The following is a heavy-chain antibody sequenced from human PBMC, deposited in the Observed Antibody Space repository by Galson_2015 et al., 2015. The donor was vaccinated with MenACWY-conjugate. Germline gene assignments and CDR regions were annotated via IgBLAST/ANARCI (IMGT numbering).Heavy chain of an antibody. V-gene: IGHV3-23*01. J-gene: IGHJ4*02. D-gene: IGHD2-8*02. Sequence: LRLSCAASGFTFSSYAMNWVRQAPGKGLEWVALISSAGNKYYANSVKGRLTISRDNSKNTLFLQMNSLRAEDTAVYYCARDQESPGQTDYWGQGTLVTVSS. CDR1: GFTFSSYA. CDR3: ARDQESPGQTDY. CDR2: ISSAGNK.